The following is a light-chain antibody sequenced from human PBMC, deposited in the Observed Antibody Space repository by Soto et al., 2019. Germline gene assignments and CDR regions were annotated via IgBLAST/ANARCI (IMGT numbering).Light chain of an antibody. CDR3: QQYYSTPLT. V-gene: IGKV4-1*01. Sequence: DILMTQSPDSLAVSLGERATINCESSQSVLFTSNNKNYLAWYQQKPGQPPKLLIYWASTRESGVPDRFSGSGSGTDFTLTISSLQAEDVAVYYCQQYYSTPLTFGGGTKVDIK. J-gene: IGKJ4*01. CDR2: WAS. CDR1: QSVLFTSNNKNY.